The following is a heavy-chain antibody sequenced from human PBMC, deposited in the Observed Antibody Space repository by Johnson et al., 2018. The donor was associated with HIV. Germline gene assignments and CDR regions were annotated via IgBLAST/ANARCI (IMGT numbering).Heavy chain of an antibody. V-gene: IGHV3-13*01. D-gene: IGHD1-20*01. J-gene: IGHJ3*02. CDR1: GFTVSSYD. CDR2: IGTAGST. Sequence: VQLVESGGGLVQPGGSLRLSCAASGFTVSSYDMHWVRQATGKGLEWVSAIGTAGSTYYADSVKGRFTISRDNSKNTLYLQMNSLRAEDTAVYYCARDNWNEDIWGQGTMVTVSS. CDR3: ARDNWNEDI.